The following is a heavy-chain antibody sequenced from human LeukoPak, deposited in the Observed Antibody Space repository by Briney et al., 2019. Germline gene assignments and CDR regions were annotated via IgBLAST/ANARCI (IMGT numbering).Heavy chain of an antibody. CDR1: GGSISSYY. D-gene: IGHD1-20*01. CDR2: IYYSGST. CDR3: TRYNSDGGCFDP. Sequence: SETLSLTCTVSGGSISSYYWSWIRQPPGKGLEWIGYIYYSGSTNYNPSLKSRVTISLDTSKNQFSLKLSSVTAEDKAVYYCTRYNSDGGCFDPWGQGTLVTVSS. J-gene: IGHJ5*02. V-gene: IGHV4-59*12.